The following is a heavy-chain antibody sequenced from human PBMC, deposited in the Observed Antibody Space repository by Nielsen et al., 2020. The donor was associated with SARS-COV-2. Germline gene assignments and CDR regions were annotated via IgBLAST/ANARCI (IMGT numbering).Heavy chain of an antibody. CDR1: GFTFSSYE. CDR2: ISSSGCTI. J-gene: IGHJ4*02. V-gene: IGHV3-48*03. CDR3: ASFPNYYDSSGPTWYFDY. D-gene: IGHD3-22*01. Sequence: GGSLRLSCAASGFTFSSYEMNWVRQAPGKGLEWVSYISSSGCTIYYADSVKGRFTISRDNSKNTLYLQMNSLRAEDTAVYYCASFPNYYDSSGPTWYFDYWGQGTLVTVSS.